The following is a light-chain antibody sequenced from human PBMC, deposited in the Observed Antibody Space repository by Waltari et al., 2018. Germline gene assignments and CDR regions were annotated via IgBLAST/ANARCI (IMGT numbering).Light chain of an antibody. J-gene: IGKJ4*01. Sequence: DIVMTQSPDSLAVSLGDGATINCKSSRSVLYSSNNKNYLAWYQQKPGQHPKRLIYWASTRESGVPDRFSGSGSGTDLPLTISSRQAEDVAVDYCQQYYSTPLTFGGGTKVQIK. CDR2: WAS. CDR1: RSVLYSSNNKNY. V-gene: IGKV4-1*01. CDR3: QQYYSTPLT.